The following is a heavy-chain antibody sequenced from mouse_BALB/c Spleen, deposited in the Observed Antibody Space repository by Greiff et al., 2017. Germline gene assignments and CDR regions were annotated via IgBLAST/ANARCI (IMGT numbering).Heavy chain of an antibody. CDR1: GYTFTDYA. V-gene: IGHV1S137*01. CDR2: ISTYYGDA. Sequence: VQLQQSGAELVRPGVSVKISCKGSGYTFTDYAMHWVKQSHAKSLEWIGVISTYYGDASYNQKFKGKATMTVDKSSSTAYMELARLTSEDSAIYYCARYGTTAYAMDYWGQGTSVTVSS. CDR3: ARYGTTAYAMDY. J-gene: IGHJ4*01. D-gene: IGHD1-2*01.